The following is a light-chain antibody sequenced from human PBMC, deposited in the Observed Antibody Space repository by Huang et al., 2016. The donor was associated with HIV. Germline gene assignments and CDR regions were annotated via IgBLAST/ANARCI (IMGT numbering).Light chain of an antibody. CDR1: QNINTN. J-gene: IGKJ1*01. CDR2: AAS. V-gene: IGKV3-15*01. CDR3: QQYNDWPRS. Sequence: EIVMTQSPGTLSVAPGERATLSCRALQNINTNLAWFQQKPGQSPRLLIYAASTRTADFPASFSCSGARTEFTLTISSLQSEDIAVYYCQQYNDWPRSFGQGTKVEIK.